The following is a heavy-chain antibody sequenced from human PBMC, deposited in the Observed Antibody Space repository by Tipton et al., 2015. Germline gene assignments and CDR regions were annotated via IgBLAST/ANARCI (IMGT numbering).Heavy chain of an antibody. CDR1: GGSVSSGSYY. CDR2: LSYSGKT. CDR3: ARHIAYHDNVDS. J-gene: IGHJ4*02. Sequence: TLSLTCTVSGGSVSSGSYYWSWIRQPPGKGLEWIGSLSYSGKTDYNPPLRSRVTISIDTSKNQFSLELSSVTAADTALYYCARHIAYHDNVDSWGQGTLVTVSS. D-gene: IGHD2-2*01. V-gene: IGHV4-39*01.